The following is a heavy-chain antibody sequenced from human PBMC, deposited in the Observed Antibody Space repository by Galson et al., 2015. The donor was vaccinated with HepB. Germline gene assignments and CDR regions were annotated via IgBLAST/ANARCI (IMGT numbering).Heavy chain of an antibody. J-gene: IGHJ5*02. CDR1: GGSISSYY. D-gene: IGHD2-2*02. V-gene: IGHV4-59*08. CDR3: AREVYCSSTSCYIGNWFDP. Sequence: LSLTCTVSGGSISSYYWSWIRQPPGKGLEWIGYIYYSGSTNYNPSLKSRVTISVDTSKNQFSLKLSSVTAADTAVYYCAREVYCSSTSCYIGNWFDPWGQGTLVTVSS. CDR2: IYYSGST.